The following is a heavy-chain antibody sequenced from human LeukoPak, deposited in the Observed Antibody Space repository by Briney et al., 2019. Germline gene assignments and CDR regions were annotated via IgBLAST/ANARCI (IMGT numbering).Heavy chain of an antibody. D-gene: IGHD1-26*01. Sequence: GGSLRLSCAVSALTVSTNYMSWVRQAPGKGLEWVSIIYSDGTTYYADSVKGRFTISRDNSKNMLYLQMNSLRAEDTALYHCTSEAGATDYWGQGTLVTVSS. V-gene: IGHV3-66*01. J-gene: IGHJ4*02. CDR3: TSEAGATDY. CDR1: ALTVSTNY. CDR2: IYSDGTT.